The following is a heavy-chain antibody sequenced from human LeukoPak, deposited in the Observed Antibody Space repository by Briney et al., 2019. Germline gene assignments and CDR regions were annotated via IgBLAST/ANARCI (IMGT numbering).Heavy chain of an antibody. CDR1: GFTFSSYA. CDR2: IRGGGGGT. Sequence: PVGSLRLSCAASGFTFSSYAMSWVRQAPGKGLEWVSDIRGGGGGTYYADSVKGRFTISRDNSKNTLYLQMNSLRAEDTAVYHCAKDVTATLPTPFCFDPWGQGTLVTVSS. CDR3: AKDVTATLPTPFCFDP. D-gene: IGHD3-3*02. J-gene: IGHJ5*02. V-gene: IGHV3-23*01.